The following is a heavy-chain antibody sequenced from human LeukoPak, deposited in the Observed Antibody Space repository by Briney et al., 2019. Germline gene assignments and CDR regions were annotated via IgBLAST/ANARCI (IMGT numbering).Heavy chain of an antibody. D-gene: IGHD2-2*01. Sequence: GGSLRLSCAASGFTFSSYSMNWVRQAPGKGLEWVSSISSSSSYIYYADSVKGRFTISRDNAKNSLYLQMNSLRAEDTAVYYCARAVTPIVVAPAALAAPFDPWGQGTLVTVSS. CDR1: GFTFSSYS. CDR2: ISSSSSYI. J-gene: IGHJ5*02. V-gene: IGHV3-21*01. CDR3: ARAVTPIVVAPAALAAPFDP.